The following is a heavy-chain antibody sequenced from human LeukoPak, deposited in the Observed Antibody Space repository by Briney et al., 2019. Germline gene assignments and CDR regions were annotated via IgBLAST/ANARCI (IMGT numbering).Heavy chain of an antibody. Sequence: PGGSLRLSCAVSGITLSNYGMSWVRQAPGKGLEWVSSISSSSSSIYYADSVKGRFTISRDNAKNSLYLQMNSLRAEDTAVYYCARSGYNWNDVIFFDYWGQGILVTVSS. CDR2: ISSSSSSI. V-gene: IGHV3-21*01. D-gene: IGHD1-1*01. J-gene: IGHJ4*02. CDR3: ARSGYNWNDVIFFDY. CDR1: GITLSNYG.